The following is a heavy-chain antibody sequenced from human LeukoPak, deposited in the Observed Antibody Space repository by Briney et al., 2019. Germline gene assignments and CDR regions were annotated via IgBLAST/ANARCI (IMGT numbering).Heavy chain of an antibody. V-gene: IGHV3-11*05. CDR1: GFTVSSNY. D-gene: IGHD3-9*01. Sequence: KPGGSLRLSCAASGFTVSSNYMSWVRQAPGKGLEWVSYISSSTSYKNYVDSVKGRFTISRDNAKNSLYLQMNSLRAEDTAVYYCAREYYDILTGYRTDAFDIWGQGTMVTVSS. CDR3: AREYYDILTGYRTDAFDI. CDR2: ISSSTSYK. J-gene: IGHJ3*02.